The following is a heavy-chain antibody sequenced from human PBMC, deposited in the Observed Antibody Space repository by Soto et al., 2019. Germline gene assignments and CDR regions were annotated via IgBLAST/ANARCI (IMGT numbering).Heavy chain of an antibody. CDR1: GYTFTRDQ. J-gene: IGHJ5*02. V-gene: IGHV1-46*01. CDR2: IDPSGGKT. Sequence: QVQLVQSGAEVKKPGASVKVSCKASGYTFTRDQIHWVRQAPGQGLEWMGMIDPSGGKTNYAQKFQGSVTMTRDTSTRTVYMALSSLRSEDTATYFCGRVMRSLLSITALDTWGQGTLVPVSS. CDR3: GRVMRSLLSITALDT. D-gene: IGHD3-10*01.